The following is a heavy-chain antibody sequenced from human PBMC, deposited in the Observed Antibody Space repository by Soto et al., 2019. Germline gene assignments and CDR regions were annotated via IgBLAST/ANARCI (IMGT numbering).Heavy chain of an antibody. J-gene: IGHJ1*01. CDR1: GFTFSSYW. CDR3: ARLPNKSPQN. CDR2: ISTDASST. Sequence: EVQLVESGGGLVQPGGSLRLSCAASGFTFSSYWMHWVRQAPGKGLVWVSSISTDASSTSYADPVKGRFTISRDNAKNTLXLXXXXVXXEDTAVYYCARLPNKSPQNWGQGTLVIVSP. V-gene: IGHV3-74*01.